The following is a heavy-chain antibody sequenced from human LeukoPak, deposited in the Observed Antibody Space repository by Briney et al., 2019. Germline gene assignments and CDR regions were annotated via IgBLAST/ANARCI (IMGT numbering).Heavy chain of an antibody. CDR3: AGRPYYYYYMDV. J-gene: IGHJ6*03. CDR1: GGSISSSSYY. V-gene: IGHV4-39*01. CDR2: IYYSGST. Sequence: SETLSLTCTVSGGSISSSSYYWGWIRQPPGKGLEWIGSIYYSGSTHYNPSLKSRVTISVDTSKNQFSLKLSSVTAADTAVYYCAGRPYYYYYMDVWGKGTTVTVSS.